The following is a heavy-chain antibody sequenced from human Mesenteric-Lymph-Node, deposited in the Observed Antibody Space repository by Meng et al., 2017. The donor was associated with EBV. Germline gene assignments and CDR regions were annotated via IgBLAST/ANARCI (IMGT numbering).Heavy chain of an antibody. CDR1: GFTFRDYY. CDR3: ARVVVGTFDN. CDR2: ISGTGRTI. J-gene: IGHJ4*02. Sequence: QVPLVESGGGLVKPGGSLRLSCAASGFTFRDYYMTWIRQAPGKGLEWVAHISGTGRTIYYAYSVKGRFTISSDSAKNSLFLQMNNLRAEDTAVYYCARVVVGTFDNWGQGTLVTVSS. V-gene: IGHV3-11*01. D-gene: IGHD2-21*01.